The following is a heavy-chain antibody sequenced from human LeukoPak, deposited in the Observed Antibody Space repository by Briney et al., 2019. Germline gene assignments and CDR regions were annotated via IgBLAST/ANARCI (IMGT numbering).Heavy chain of an antibody. CDR1: GGSFSGYY. CDR3: ARGLDCSGGSCYRYYFDY. V-gene: IGHV4-34*01. D-gene: IGHD2-15*01. Sequence: SETLSLTYAVYGGSFSGYYWSWIRQPPGKGLEWIGEINHSGSTNYNPSLKSRVTISLDTSKNQFSLKLTSVTAADTAVYYCARGLDCSGGSCYRYYFDYWGQGTLVTVSS. CDR2: INHSGST. J-gene: IGHJ4*02.